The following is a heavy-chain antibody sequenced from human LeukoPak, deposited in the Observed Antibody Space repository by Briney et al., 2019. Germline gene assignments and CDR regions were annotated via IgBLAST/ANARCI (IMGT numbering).Heavy chain of an antibody. Sequence: ASVKVSCKASGGTFSSYAISWVRQAPGQGLEWMGWISAYNGNTNYAQKLQGRVTMTTDTSTSTAYMELRSLRSDDTAVYYCAREDGLRRAIDYWGQGTLVTVSS. CDR2: ISAYNGNT. CDR3: AREDGLRRAIDY. CDR1: GGTFSSYA. V-gene: IGHV1-18*01. J-gene: IGHJ4*02. D-gene: IGHD3-10*01.